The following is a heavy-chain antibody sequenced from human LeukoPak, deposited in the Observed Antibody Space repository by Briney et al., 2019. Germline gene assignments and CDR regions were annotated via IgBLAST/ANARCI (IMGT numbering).Heavy chain of an antibody. V-gene: IGHV3-23*01. D-gene: IGHD1-1*01. CDR2: ISGSGGST. J-gene: IGHJ6*03. CDR1: GFTFSSYA. CDR3: AKAQLPEYYYMDV. Sequence: GGSLRLSCAASGFTFSSYAMSWVRQAPGKGLEWVSAISGSGGSTYYADSVKGRFTTSRDNSKNTLFLQMNSLRAEDTAVYYCAKAQLPEYYYMDVWGKGTMVTVSS.